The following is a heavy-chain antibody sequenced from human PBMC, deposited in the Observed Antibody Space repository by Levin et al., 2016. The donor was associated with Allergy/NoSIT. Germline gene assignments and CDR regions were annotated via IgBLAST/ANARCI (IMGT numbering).Heavy chain of an antibody. D-gene: IGHD6-13*01. Sequence: SVKVSCKASGGTFSSYAISWVRQAPGQGLEWMGRIIPILGIANYAQKLQGRVTMTTDTSTSTAYMELRSLRSDDTAVYYCARDPRQLVLYGVRGMDVWGQGTTVTVSS. CDR1: GGTFSSYA. CDR3: ARDPRQLVLYGVRGMDV. V-gene: IGHV1-69*04. J-gene: IGHJ6*02. CDR2: IIPILGIA.